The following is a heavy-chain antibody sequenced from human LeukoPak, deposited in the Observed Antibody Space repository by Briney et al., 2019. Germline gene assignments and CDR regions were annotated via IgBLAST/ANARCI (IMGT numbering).Heavy chain of an antibody. Sequence: PGGSLRLSCAASGFTFSDYYMSWIRQAPGKGLEWVSYISSSGSTIYYADSVKGRFTISGDNAKNSLYLQMNRLRAEDTAAYYCARDDRRMGDMDVWGKGTTVTVSS. D-gene: IGHD2-8*01. J-gene: IGHJ6*03. V-gene: IGHV3-11*01. CDR3: ARDDRRMGDMDV. CDR2: ISSSGSTI. CDR1: GFTFSDYY.